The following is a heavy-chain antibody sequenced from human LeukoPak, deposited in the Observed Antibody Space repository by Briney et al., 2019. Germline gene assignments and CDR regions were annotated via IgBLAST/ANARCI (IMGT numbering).Heavy chain of an antibody. CDR2: IYSGGST. D-gene: IGHD6-19*01. Sequence: GGSLRLSCAASGFTVSSNYMSWVRQAPGKGLEWVSVIYSGGSTYYADSVKGRFTISRDNSKNTLYLQMNSLRAEDTAVYYCARGSSGWYLDYFDYWGQGTLVTVSS. CDR3: ARGSSGWYLDYFDY. V-gene: IGHV3-53*01. CDR1: GFTVSSNY. J-gene: IGHJ4*02.